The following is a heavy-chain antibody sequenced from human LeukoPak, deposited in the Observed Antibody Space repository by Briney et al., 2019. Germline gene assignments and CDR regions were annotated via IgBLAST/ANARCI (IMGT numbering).Heavy chain of an antibody. CDR3: AKDLSFLGRFLVTYYGMDV. CDR2: ISGSGGST. V-gene: IGHV3-23*01. Sequence: QAGGSLRLSCAASGFTFSSYAMSWVRQAPGKGLEWVSAISGSGGSTYYADSVKGRFTISRDNSKNTLYLQMNSLRAEDTAVYYCAKDLSFLGRFLVTYYGMDVWGQGTTVTVSS. J-gene: IGHJ6*02. CDR1: GFTFSSYA. D-gene: IGHD3-3*01.